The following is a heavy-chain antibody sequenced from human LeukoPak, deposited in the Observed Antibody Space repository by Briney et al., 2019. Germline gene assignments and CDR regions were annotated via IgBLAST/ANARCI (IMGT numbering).Heavy chain of an antibody. V-gene: IGHV3-7*01. Sequence: QSGGSLRLSCAASGFTFSDYWMSWVRQAPGKGLEWVAKIKQDGSEKHCVDSVAGRFTISRDNAKNSLFLQMHSLRAEDTAVYYCATTSYFYGMAVWGQGTTVTVSS. J-gene: IGHJ6*02. CDR1: GFTFSDYW. CDR3: ATTSYFYGMAV. CDR2: IKQDGSEK. D-gene: IGHD2-21*01.